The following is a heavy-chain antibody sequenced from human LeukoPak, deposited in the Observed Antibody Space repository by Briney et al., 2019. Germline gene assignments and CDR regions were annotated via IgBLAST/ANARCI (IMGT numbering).Heavy chain of an antibody. CDR2: ITSGSGSTT. Sequence: GGSLRLSCAASGFTFSDFYMSWIRQAPGKGLEWVSYITSGSGSTTYYADSVKGRFTISRDNAKNSLYLQMNSLRAEDTAVYYCANEGRGHYYDSSGYYGGYWGQGTLVTVSS. D-gene: IGHD3-22*01. V-gene: IGHV3-11*01. CDR1: GFTFSDFY. CDR3: ANEGRGHYYDSSGYYGGY. J-gene: IGHJ4*02.